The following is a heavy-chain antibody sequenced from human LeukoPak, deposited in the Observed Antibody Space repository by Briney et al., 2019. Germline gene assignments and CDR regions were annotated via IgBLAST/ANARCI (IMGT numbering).Heavy chain of an antibody. Sequence: SETLSLTCNVSGGSISSYYWSWIRQPAGKGLEWIGRIYTSGSTNYNPSLKSRVTMSVDTSKNQFSLKLSSVTAADTAVYYCARDWGYDSSGYAYFDYWGQGTLVTVSS. V-gene: IGHV4-4*07. CDR2: IYTSGST. D-gene: IGHD3-22*01. CDR3: ARDWGYDSSGYAYFDY. J-gene: IGHJ4*02. CDR1: GGSISSYY.